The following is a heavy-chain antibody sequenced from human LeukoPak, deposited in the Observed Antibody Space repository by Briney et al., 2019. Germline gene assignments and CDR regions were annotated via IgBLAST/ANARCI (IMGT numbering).Heavy chain of an antibody. CDR3: TTDLIGGCDYDGVGY. Sequence: GGYLRLSCAASGFTFSNAWMSWVRQAPGKGLEWVGRIKSKTDGGTTDYAAPVKGRFTISRDDSKNTLYLQMNSLKTEDTAVYYCTTDLIGGCDYDGVGYWGQGTLVSVSS. CDR2: IKSKTDGGTT. J-gene: IGHJ4*02. V-gene: IGHV3-15*01. CDR1: GFTFSNAW. D-gene: IGHD5-12*01.